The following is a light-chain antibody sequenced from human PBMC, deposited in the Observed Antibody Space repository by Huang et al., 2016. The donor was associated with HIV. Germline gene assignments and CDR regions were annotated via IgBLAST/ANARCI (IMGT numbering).Light chain of an antibody. J-gene: IGKJ3*01. Sequence: EIVLTQSPATLSLSPGERATLSCRASQSVSSYLAWYQQKPGQAPRLLIYYASNRATGIPARFSGSGSGTDFPLTISSLEPEDFAVYYCQQRSNWPRFTFGPGTKVDIK. CDR3: QQRSNWPRFT. V-gene: IGKV3-11*01. CDR2: YAS. CDR1: QSVSSY.